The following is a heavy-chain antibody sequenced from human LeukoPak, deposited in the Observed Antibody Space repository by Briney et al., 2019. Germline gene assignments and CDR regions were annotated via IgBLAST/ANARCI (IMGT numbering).Heavy chain of an antibody. V-gene: IGHV5-51*01. CDR1: GYSFPSYW. Sequence: GGSLKISCKGSGYSFPSYWIGWVRQMPGKGLEWMAIIYPDDSDTRYSPSFQGQITISADKSTDTAYLQWNSLKASDSAMYYCARLGCSSTSCYDVWGKGTTVTVSS. J-gene: IGHJ6*04. CDR2: IYPDDSDT. CDR3: ARLGCSSTSCYDV. D-gene: IGHD2-2*01.